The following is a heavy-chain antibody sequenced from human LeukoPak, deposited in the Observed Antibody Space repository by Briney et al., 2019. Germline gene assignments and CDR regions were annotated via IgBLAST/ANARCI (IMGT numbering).Heavy chain of an antibody. CDR1: GFTFDDYG. CDR3: AREAYSSGWYARGDWFDP. J-gene: IGHJ5*02. CDR2: INWNGGST. D-gene: IGHD6-19*01. V-gene: IGHV3-20*04. Sequence: PGGSLRLSCAASGFTFDDYGMSWVRQAPGKVLEWVSGINWNGGSTGYADSVKGRFTISRDNAKNSLYLQMNSLRAEDTALYYCAREAYSSGWYARGDWFDPWGQGTLVTVSS.